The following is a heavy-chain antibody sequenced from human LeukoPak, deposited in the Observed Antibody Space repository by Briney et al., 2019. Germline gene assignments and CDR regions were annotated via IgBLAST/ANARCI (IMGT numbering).Heavy chain of an antibody. V-gene: IGHV4-30-2*01. Sequence: PSETLSLTCAVSGGSISSGGYSWSWIRQPPGKGLEWIGYIYHSGSTYYNPSLKSRVTISVDRSKNQFSLKLSSVTAADTAVYYCARTPFSGYVYGMDVWGQGTTVTVSS. D-gene: IGHD5-12*01. CDR2: IYHSGST. J-gene: IGHJ6*02. CDR3: ARTPFSGYVYGMDV. CDR1: GGSISSGGYS.